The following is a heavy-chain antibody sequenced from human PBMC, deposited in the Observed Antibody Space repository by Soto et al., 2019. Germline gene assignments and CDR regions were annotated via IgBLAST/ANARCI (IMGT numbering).Heavy chain of an antibody. V-gene: IGHV4-34*01. D-gene: IGHD2-2*01. CDR3: ETQKVPAPNRRQRLYYYYYMDV. J-gene: IGHJ6*03. Sequence: SETLSLTCAVYGGCFSGYYWSWIRQPPGKGLEWIGEINHSGSTNYNPSLKSRVTISVDTSKNQFSLKLSSVTAADTAVYYCETQKVPAPNRRQRLYYYYYMDVWAKATTVNVS. CDR2: INHSGST. CDR1: GGCFSGYY.